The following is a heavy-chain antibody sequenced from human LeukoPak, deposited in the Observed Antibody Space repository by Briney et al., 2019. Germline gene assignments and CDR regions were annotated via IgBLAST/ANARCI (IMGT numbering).Heavy chain of an antibody. D-gene: IGHD6-6*01. CDR1: GFTFSSYA. J-gene: IGHJ4*02. Sequence: GGSLRLSCAASGFTFSSYAMSWVRQAPGKGLEWVANIKQDGSTKYYVDSVKGRFTISRDNAKNSLYLQMNSLRAEDTAVYYCARIGYSSSSLDYWGQGTLVTVSS. CDR2: IKQDGSTK. V-gene: IGHV3-7*01. CDR3: ARIGYSSSSLDY.